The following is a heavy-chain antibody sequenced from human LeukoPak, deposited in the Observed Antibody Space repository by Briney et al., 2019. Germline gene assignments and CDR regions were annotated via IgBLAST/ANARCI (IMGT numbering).Heavy chain of an antibody. CDR3: AINGGGDSGYGNFDY. J-gene: IGHJ4*02. V-gene: IGHV3-9*01. D-gene: IGHD5-12*01. CDR1: GFTFDDYA. Sequence: PGRSLRLSCAVSGFTFDDYAMHWVRQVPEKGLEWVSGINWNSDSIGYADSVKGRFTTSRDNAKNSLYLQMNSLRAEDTAFYYCAINGGGDSGYGNFDYWGQGTLVTVSS. CDR2: INWNSDSI.